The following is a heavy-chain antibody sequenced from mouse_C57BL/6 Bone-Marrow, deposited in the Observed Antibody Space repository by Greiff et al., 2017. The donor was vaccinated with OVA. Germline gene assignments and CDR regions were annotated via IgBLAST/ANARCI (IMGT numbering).Heavy chain of an antibody. V-gene: IGHV1-15*01. D-gene: IGHD2-2*01. Sequence: QVQLQQSGAELVRPGALVTLSCKASGYTFTDYEMHWVKQTPVHGLEWIGAIDPETGGTAYNQKFKGKAILTADKSSSTAYMELRSLTSEDSAVYYCTRGGAGYDYAMDYWGQGTSVTVSS. J-gene: IGHJ4*01. CDR3: TRGGAGYDYAMDY. CDR1: GYTFTDYE. CDR2: IDPETGGT.